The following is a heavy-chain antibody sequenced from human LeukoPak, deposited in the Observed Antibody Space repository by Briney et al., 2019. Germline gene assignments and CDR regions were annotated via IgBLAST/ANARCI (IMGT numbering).Heavy chain of an antibody. CDR2: IYTSGST. CDR1: GGSIGSRAYY. Sequence: SETLSLTCTVSGGSIGSRAYYWSWIRQPAGKGLEWIGRIYTSGSTNYNPSLKSRVTMSVDTSKNQFSLKLSSVTAADTAVYYCARDLDYGDYEDYFDYWGQGTLVTVSS. D-gene: IGHD4-17*01. J-gene: IGHJ4*02. V-gene: IGHV4-61*02. CDR3: ARDLDYGDYEDYFDY.